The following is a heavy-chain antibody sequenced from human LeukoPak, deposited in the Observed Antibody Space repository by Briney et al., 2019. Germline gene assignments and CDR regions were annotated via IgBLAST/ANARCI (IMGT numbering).Heavy chain of an antibody. Sequence: GESLKISCKASGYSFDYYWIAWLRQMPGQGLEWMGIIYPDDSDSTYSPSFQGQVTISVDKSINTAYLQWSSLKASNTAIYYCARVGSVTNFGVVSYYFDYWGQGTLVTVSS. V-gene: IGHV5-51*01. CDR1: GYSFDYYW. D-gene: IGHD3-3*01. CDR2: IYPDDSDS. J-gene: IGHJ4*02. CDR3: ARVGSVTNFGVVSYYFDY.